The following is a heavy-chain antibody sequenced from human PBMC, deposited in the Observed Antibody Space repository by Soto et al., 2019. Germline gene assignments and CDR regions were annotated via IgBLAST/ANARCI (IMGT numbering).Heavy chain of an antibody. D-gene: IGHD3-22*01. J-gene: IGHJ3*02. CDR1: GGTFSSYA. CDR2: IIPIFGTA. CDR3: ASFGDSCGYYYSAFDI. Sequence: QVQLVQSGAEVKKPGSSVKVSCKASGGTFSSYAISWVRQAPGQGLEWMGGIIPIFGTANYAQKFQGRVTITADESTSTAYMELSSLRSEDTAVYYCASFGDSCGYYYSAFDIWGQGTMVTVSS. V-gene: IGHV1-69*01.